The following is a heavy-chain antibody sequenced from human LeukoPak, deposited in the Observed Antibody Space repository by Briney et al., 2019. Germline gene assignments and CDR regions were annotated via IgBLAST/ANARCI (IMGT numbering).Heavy chain of an antibody. CDR3: AEHSGSYTFDY. V-gene: IGHV4-59*12. D-gene: IGHD1-26*01. J-gene: IGHJ4*02. CDR2: IYYSGST. Sequence: PSETLSLTCTVSGGSINGYSWSWVRQPPGKGLEWIAYIYYSGSTNYNPSLKSRVTISVDTSKNQFSLKLSSVTAADTAVYYCAEHSGSYTFDYWGQGTLVTVSS. CDR1: GGSINGYS.